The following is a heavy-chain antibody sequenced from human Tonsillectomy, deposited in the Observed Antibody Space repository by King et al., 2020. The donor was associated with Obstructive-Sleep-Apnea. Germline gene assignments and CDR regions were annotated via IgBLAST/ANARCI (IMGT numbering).Heavy chain of an antibody. D-gene: IGHD2-2*01. CDR3: ARYLVPYEVPRGLGLDV. CDR1: SSKNW. J-gene: IGHJ6*02. Sequence: SSKNWWKGGRETEGKGREWIGEGCHTGSTNYSPSLRGRITISTDKSKNQFSLKLDSVTAADTALYYCARYLVPYEVPRGLGLDVWGQGTTVTVS. CDR2: GCHTGST. V-gene: IGHV4-4*02.